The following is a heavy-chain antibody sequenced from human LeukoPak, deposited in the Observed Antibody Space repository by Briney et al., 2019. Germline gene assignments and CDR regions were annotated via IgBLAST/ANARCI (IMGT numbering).Heavy chain of an antibody. J-gene: IGHJ4*02. CDR1: GGSISSYY. Sequence: KPSETLSPTCTDSGGSISSYYWSWIRQPPGKGLEWIGYIYYSGSTNYNPSLKSRVTISVDTSKNQFSLKLSSVTAADTAVYYCARDRSWAGFDYWGQGTLVTVSS. CDR2: IYYSGST. D-gene: IGHD3/OR15-3a*01. V-gene: IGHV4-59*01. CDR3: ARDRSWAGFDY.